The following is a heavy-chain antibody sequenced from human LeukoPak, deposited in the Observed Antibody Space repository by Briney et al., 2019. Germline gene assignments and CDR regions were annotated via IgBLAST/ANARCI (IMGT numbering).Heavy chain of an antibody. CDR2: TYYRSKWYN. CDR3: ARDYGYSGYGIDY. J-gene: IGHJ4*02. CDR1: GDSVSSNSAA. V-gene: IGHV6-1*01. Sequence: SQTLSLTCAISGDSVSSNSAAWSWIRQSPSRGLEWLGRTYYRSKWYNDYAVSVKSRITINPDTSKNQFSLQLNSVTPEDTAVYYCARDYGYSGYGIDYWGQGTLVTVSS. D-gene: IGHD5-12*01.